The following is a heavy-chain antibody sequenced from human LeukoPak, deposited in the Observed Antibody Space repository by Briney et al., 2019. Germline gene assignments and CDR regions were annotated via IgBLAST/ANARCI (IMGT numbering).Heavy chain of an antibody. J-gene: IGHJ4*02. Sequence: SETLSLTCGVSGGSITSTNYWTWVRQPPGKGLEWIGEVNLQGSTNYNPSLMGRVAISVDMSENHISLQLTSVTAADTAVYYCARWYYSGWAFDYWGQGTLVTVSS. CDR2: VNLQGST. CDR1: GGSITSTNY. V-gene: IGHV4-4*02. CDR3: ARWYYSGWAFDY. D-gene: IGHD6-19*01.